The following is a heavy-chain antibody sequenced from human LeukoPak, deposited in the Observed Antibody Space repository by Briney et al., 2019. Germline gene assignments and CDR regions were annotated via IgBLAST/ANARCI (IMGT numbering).Heavy chain of an antibody. CDR2: IYYSGST. CDR3: ATVGSDSSGYYYIDY. V-gene: IGHV4-59*01. CDR1: GGSISSYY. J-gene: IGHJ4*02. Sequence: SETLSLTCTVSGGSISSYYWSWIRQPPGKGLEWIGYIYYSGSTNYNPSLKSRVTISVDTSKNQFSLKLSSVTAADTAVYYCATVGSDSSGYYYIDYWGQGTLVTVSS. D-gene: IGHD3-22*01.